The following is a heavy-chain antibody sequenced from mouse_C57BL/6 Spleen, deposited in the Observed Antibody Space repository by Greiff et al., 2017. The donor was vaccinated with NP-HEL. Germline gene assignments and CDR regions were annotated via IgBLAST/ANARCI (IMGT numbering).Heavy chain of an antibody. CDR1: GFSFNTYA. CDR2: IRSKSNNYAT. J-gene: IGHJ4*01. CDR3: VRQEVYDGHYEYYAMDY. Sequence: EADGGLVQPKGSLKLSCAASGFSFNTYAMNWVRQAPGKGLEWVARIRSKSNNYATYYADSVKDRFTISRDDSESMLYLQMNNLKTEDTAMYYCVRQEVYDGHYEYYAMDYWGQGTSVTVSS. V-gene: IGHV10-1*01. D-gene: IGHD2-3*01.